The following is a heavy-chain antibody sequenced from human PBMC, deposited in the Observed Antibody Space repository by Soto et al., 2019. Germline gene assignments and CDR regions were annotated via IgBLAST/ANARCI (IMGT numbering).Heavy chain of an antibody. CDR2: ISGGGSST. J-gene: IGHJ6*02. CDR1: GFTFSSYA. V-gene: IGHV3-23*01. D-gene: IGHD2-2*01. Sequence: EVQLLESGGGLVQPGGSLRLSCAASGFTFSSYAMSWVRQAPGKGLEWVSTISGGGSSTSYADSVKGRFTISRDTSKNTLYLQMNSLRAEDTAVYYCASPTGSVPPYYYGMDVWGQGTTVTVSS. CDR3: ASPTGSVPPYYYGMDV.